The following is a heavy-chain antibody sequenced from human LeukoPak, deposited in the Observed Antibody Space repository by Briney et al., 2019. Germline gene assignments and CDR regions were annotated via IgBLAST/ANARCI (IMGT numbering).Heavy chain of an antibody. CDR3: AKDDYYDTSGYRD. CDR2: ISYDVGKK. J-gene: IGHJ4*02. CDR1: GFTFSSYG. D-gene: IGHD3-22*01. V-gene: IGHV3-30*18. Sequence: GGSLRLSCAASGFTFSSYGMHWVRQAPGKGLEWVAVISYDVGKKYYADSVKGRFTISRDNSKNTLYLQMDSLRAEDTAVYYCAKDDYYDTSGYRDWGQGTLVTVSS.